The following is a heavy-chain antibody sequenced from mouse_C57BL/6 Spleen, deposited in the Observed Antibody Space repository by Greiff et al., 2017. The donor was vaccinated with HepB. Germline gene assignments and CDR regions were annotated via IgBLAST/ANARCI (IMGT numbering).Heavy chain of an antibody. Sequence: VQLQQSGAELVRPGTSVKVSCKASGYAFTNYLIEWVKQRPGQGLEWIGVINPGSGGTNYNEKFKGKATLTADKSSSTAYMQLSSLTSEDSAVYFCARSRVTPFDYWGQGTTLTVSS. CDR1: GYAFTNYL. J-gene: IGHJ2*01. D-gene: IGHD2-2*01. CDR3: ARSRVTPFDY. V-gene: IGHV1-54*01. CDR2: INPGSGGT.